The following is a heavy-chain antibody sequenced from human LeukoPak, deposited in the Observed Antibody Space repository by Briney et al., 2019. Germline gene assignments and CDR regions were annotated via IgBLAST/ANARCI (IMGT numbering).Heavy chain of an antibody. V-gene: IGHV3-21*01. D-gene: IGHD3-10*01. CDR1: GFTFSSYS. Sequence: GGSLRLSCAASGFTFSSYSMNWVRQAPGKGLEWVSSISRSSSYIYYADSVKGRFTISRDNAKNSLYLQMNSLRAEDTAVYYCARDDGSGSPFDYWGQGTLVTVSS. CDR2: ISRSSSYI. CDR3: ARDDGSGSPFDY. J-gene: IGHJ4*02.